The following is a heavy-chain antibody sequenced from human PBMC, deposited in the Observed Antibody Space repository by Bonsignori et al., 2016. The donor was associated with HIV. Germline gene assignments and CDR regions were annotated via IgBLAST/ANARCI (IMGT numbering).Heavy chain of an antibody. Sequence: ASVKVSCKASGYTFTGDYIHWVRQAPGQGLEWMGSINPSSGATTYAQKFPGRVTLTRDTSISTAYMELGSLRSDDTAVYYCARQYYTNGVYYYAFDYWGQGTLVTVSS. D-gene: IGHD2-8*01. V-gene: IGHV1-2*02. CDR2: INPSSGAT. J-gene: IGHJ4*02. CDR1: GYTFTGDY. CDR3: ARQYYTNGVYYYAFDY.